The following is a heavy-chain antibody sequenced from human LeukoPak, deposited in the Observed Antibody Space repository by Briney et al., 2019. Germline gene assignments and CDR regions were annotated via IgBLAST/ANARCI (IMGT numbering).Heavy chain of an antibody. D-gene: IGHD3-10*01. Sequence: GGSLRLSCAASGFTFSSYSMNWVRQAPGKGLEWVSSISSSSSYIYYADSVKGRFTISRDNAKNSLYLQMNSLRAEDTAVYYCASTLYGSGSYYDYRGQGTLVTVSS. J-gene: IGHJ4*02. CDR1: GFTFSSYS. V-gene: IGHV3-21*01. CDR3: ASTLYGSGSYYDY. CDR2: ISSSSSYI.